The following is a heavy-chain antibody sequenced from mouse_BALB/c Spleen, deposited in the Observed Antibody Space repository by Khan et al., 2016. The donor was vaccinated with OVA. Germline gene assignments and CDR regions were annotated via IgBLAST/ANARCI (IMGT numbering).Heavy chain of an antibody. J-gene: IGHJ2*01. Sequence: EVQLQESGPGLVKPSQSLSLTCTVTGYSITSGYGWNWIRQFPGNKLEWMGYISYSGSTNYHPSLKSRISITRDTSKNKFFLQLNSVTTEDTATYYCARTARIKYWGQGTTLTVSS. CDR1: GYSITSGYG. CDR3: ARTARIKY. D-gene: IGHD1-2*01. CDR2: ISYSGST. V-gene: IGHV3-2*02.